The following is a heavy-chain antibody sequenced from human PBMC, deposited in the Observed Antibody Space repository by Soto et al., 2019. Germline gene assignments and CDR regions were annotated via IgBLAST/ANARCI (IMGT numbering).Heavy chain of an antibody. CDR3: TTDRYDFWSGYYDY. CDR1: GFTFSNAW. CDR2: IKSKTDGGTT. D-gene: IGHD3-3*01. Sequence: GGSLNLTCAAYGFTFSNAWRSWFRQAPGKGLEWIGRIKSKTDGGTTYSATTVKGRFTISRDDPKNTLYLQMNSLKTEDTAVYYCTTDRYDFWSGYYDYWGQGTLVTVSS. J-gene: IGHJ4*02. V-gene: IGHV3-15*01.